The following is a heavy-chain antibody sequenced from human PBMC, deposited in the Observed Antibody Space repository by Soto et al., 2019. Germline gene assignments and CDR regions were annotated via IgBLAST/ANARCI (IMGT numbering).Heavy chain of an antibody. CDR2: IYYSGST. CDR1: GGSISSYC. V-gene: IGHV4-59*08. Sequence: SETLSLTCTVSGGSISSYCWSWIRQPPGKGLEWIGYIYYSGSTNYNPSLKSRVTISVDTSKNQFSLKLSSVTAADTAVYYCARDSGYEYNWFDPWGQGNLVTVSS. J-gene: IGHJ5*02. CDR3: ARDSGYEYNWFDP. D-gene: IGHD5-12*01.